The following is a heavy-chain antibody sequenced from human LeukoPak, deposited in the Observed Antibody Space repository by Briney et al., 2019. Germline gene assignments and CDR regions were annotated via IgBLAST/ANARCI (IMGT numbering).Heavy chain of an antibody. D-gene: IGHD2-15*01. CDR3: ARGEAATPDY. J-gene: IGHJ4*02. CDR2: ISYDGNNK. V-gene: IGHV3-30-3*01. CDR1: GFTFSTYA. Sequence: PGGSLRLSCAASGFTFSTYAIHWVRQAPGKGLEWVAVISYDGNNKYYADSVKGRFTISRDNSKNTLYLQMISLRAEDTAVYYCARGEAATPDYWGQGTLVTVSS.